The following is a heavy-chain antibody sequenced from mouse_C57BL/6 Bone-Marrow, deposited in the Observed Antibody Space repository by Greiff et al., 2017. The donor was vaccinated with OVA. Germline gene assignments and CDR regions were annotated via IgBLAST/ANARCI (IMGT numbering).Heavy chain of an antibody. Sequence: EVHLVESGTVLARPGASVKMSCKTSGYTFTSYWMHWVKQRPGQGLEWIGAIYPGNSDTSYNQKFKGKAKLTAVTSASTAYMELSSLTNEDSAVYYCTRRAVVAEYFDVWGTGTTVTVSS. D-gene: IGHD1-1*01. CDR1: GYTFTSYW. CDR3: TRRAVVAEYFDV. J-gene: IGHJ1*03. CDR2: IYPGNSDT. V-gene: IGHV1-5*01.